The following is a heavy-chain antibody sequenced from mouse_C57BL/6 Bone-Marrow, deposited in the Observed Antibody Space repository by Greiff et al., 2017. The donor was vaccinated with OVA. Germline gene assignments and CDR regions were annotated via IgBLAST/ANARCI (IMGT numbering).Heavy chain of an antibody. Sequence: VQLQQPGAELVRPGTSVKLSCKASGYTFTSYWMHWVKQRPGQGLEWIGVIDPSDSYTNYNQKFKGKATLTVDTSSSTAYMQLSSLTSEDSAVYYCARSYDYGGGAMDYWGQGTSVTVSS. V-gene: IGHV1-59*01. CDR2: IDPSDSYT. J-gene: IGHJ4*01. CDR1: GYTFTSYW. CDR3: ARSYDYGGGAMDY. D-gene: IGHD2-4*01.